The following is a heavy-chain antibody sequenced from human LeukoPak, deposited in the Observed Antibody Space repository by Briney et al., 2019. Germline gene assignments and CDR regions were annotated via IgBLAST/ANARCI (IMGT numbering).Heavy chain of an antibody. CDR1: GFTFSSYW. V-gene: IGHV3-23*01. D-gene: IGHD3-22*01. J-gene: IGHJ4*02. CDR2: ISGSGGST. Sequence: GGSLRLSCEASGFTFSSYWMFWVRQAPGEGLLWVSAISGSGGSTYYADSVKGRFTISRDNSKNTLYLQMNSLRAEDMAVYYCAKDRMIVVVTTGAFDYWGQGTLVTVSS. CDR3: AKDRMIVVVTTGAFDY.